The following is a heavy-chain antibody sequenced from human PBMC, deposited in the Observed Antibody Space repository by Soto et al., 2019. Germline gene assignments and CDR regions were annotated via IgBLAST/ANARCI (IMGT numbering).Heavy chain of an antibody. CDR1: GFIFGGYS. D-gene: IGHD2-2*03. Sequence: GSLRLSCEASGFIFGGYSMTWVRQAPGKGLEWVSYINSGSDVTYYSDSVKGRFTVSRDNAKDSLYLQMSSLRDEDTAVYFCARPHLDRPTYYGLDVWGQGTTVTVSS. J-gene: IGHJ6*02. CDR3: ARPHLDRPTYYGLDV. CDR2: INSGSDVT. V-gene: IGHV3-48*02.